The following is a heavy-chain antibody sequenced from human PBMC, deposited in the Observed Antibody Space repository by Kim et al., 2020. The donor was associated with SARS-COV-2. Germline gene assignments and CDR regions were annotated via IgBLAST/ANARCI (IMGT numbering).Heavy chain of an antibody. CDR2: GGTE. J-gene: IGHJ5*02. CDR3: AKYNWFDP. Sequence: GGTEVYAASVQGRFTISRDDSRRVAYLHMSNLKVEDTAVYYCAKYNWFDPWGQGTLVTVSS. V-gene: IGHV3-49*02.